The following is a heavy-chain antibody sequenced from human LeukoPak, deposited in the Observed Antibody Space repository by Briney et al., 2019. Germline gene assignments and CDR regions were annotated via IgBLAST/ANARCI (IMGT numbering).Heavy chain of an antibody. J-gene: IGHJ3*02. Sequence: PGGSLRLSCAASGFTFSSYEMNWVRQAPGKGLEWVSYISSSGSTIYYADSVKGRFTISRDNAKNSLNLQVNSLRAEDTAVYYCARETLGVAAFDIWGQGTMVTVSA. D-gene: IGHD3-16*01. V-gene: IGHV3-48*03. CDR2: ISSSGSTI. CDR1: GFTFSSYE. CDR3: ARETLGVAAFDI.